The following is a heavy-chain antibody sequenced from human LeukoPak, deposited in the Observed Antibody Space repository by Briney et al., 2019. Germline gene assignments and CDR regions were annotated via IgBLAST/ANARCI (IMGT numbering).Heavy chain of an antibody. J-gene: IGHJ6*03. CDR3: AKDCSGGSCPLYYYYYYMDV. CDR1: GFTFSNYN. CDR2: ISSSSSYI. Sequence: GGSLRLSCAASGFTFSNYNMNWVRQAPGKGLEWVSSISSSSSYIYYADSVKGRFTISRDNSKNTLYLQMNSLRAEDTAVYYCAKDCSGGSCPLYYYYYYMDVWGKGTTVTVSS. V-gene: IGHV3-21*04. D-gene: IGHD2-15*01.